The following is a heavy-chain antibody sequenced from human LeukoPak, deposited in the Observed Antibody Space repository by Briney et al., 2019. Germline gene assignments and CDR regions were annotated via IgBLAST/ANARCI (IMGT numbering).Heavy chain of an antibody. CDR1: GYTLTELS. Sequence: ASVKVSCKVSGYTLTELSMHWVRQAPGQGLEWMGWINPNSGGTNYAQKFQGRVTMTRDTSISTAYMELSRLRSDDTAVYYCARGTSFDYWGQGTLVTVSS. J-gene: IGHJ4*02. V-gene: IGHV1-2*02. D-gene: IGHD2-2*01. CDR3: ARGTSFDY. CDR2: INPNSGGT.